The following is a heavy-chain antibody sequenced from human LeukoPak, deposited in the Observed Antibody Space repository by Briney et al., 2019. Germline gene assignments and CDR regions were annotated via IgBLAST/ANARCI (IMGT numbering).Heavy chain of an antibody. CDR2: IWYDGSNE. D-gene: IGHD4-17*01. Sequence: GGSLRLSCAASGFTFSSYGMHWVRQAPGKGLEWVAVIWYDGSNEYYADSVKGRFTISRDDSKNTLYLQMNSLRAEDTAVYYCARCPSRWYFDLWGRGTLVTVSS. CDR1: GFTFSSYG. CDR3: ARCPSRWYFDL. V-gene: IGHV3-33*01. J-gene: IGHJ2*01.